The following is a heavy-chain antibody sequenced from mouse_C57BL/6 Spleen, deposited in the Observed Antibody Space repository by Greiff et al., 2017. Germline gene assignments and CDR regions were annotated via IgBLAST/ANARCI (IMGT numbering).Heavy chain of an antibody. D-gene: IGHD2-13*01. CDR2: INPSNGGT. CDR3: ARGDRLVYFDY. Sequence: QVQLQQSGTELVKPGASVKLSCKASGYTFTSYWMTWVKQRPGQGLEWIGNINPSNGGTNYNEKFKSKATLTVDKSSSTAYMQLSSLTSEDSAVFNCARGDRLVYFDYWGKGTTLTVSS. V-gene: IGHV1-53*01. CDR1: GYTFTSYW. J-gene: IGHJ2*01.